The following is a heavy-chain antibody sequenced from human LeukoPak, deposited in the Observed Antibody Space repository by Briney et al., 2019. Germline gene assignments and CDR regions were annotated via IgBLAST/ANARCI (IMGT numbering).Heavy chain of an antibody. Sequence: SETLSLTCTVSGGSISSGSYYWSWIRQPAGKGLEWIGRIYTSGSTNYNPSLKSRVTISVDTSKNQFSLKLSSVTAADTAVYYCARALTWGGVVMDVWGKGTTVTISS. CDR3: ARALTWGGVVMDV. J-gene: IGHJ6*03. D-gene: IGHD3-16*01. V-gene: IGHV4-61*02. CDR1: GGSISSGSYY. CDR2: IYTSGST.